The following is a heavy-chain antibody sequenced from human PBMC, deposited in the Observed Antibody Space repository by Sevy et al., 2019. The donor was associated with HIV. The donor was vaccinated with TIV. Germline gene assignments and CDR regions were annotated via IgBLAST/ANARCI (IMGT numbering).Heavy chain of an antibody. CDR1: GFTFSTYA. Sequence: GGSLRLSCAASGFTFSTYAMSWVRQTPGKGLQWVSVISDSGGSTYYVDSVKGRFTISRDNSKNTMYLQMNSLRAEDTAVYYCARRPDFGRVIPTGVMDVWGQGSAVTVSS. CDR3: ARRPDFGRVIPTGVMDV. CDR2: ISDSGGST. V-gene: IGHV3-23*01. J-gene: IGHJ6*02. D-gene: IGHD3-3*01.